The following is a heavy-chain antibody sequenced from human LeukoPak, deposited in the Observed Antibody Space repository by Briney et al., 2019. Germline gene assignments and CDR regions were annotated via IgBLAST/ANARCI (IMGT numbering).Heavy chain of an antibody. V-gene: IGHV1-18*01. D-gene: IGHD3-22*01. CDR1: GYTFTSYG. J-gene: IGHJ4*02. Sequence: AASVKVSCKASGYTFTSYGISWVRQAPGQGLEWKGWISAYNGNTNYAQKLQGRVTMTTDTSTSTAYMELRSLRSDDTAVYYCARPYYDSSAPPYDYWGQGTLVTVSS. CDR2: ISAYNGNT. CDR3: ARPYYDSSAPPYDY.